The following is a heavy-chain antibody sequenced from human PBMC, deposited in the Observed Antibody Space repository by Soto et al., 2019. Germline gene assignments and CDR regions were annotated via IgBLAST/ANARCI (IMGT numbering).Heavy chain of an antibody. CDR2: IWYDGSNK. CDR1: GFTFSSYG. J-gene: IGHJ4*02. V-gene: IGHV3-33*01. Sequence: LRLSCAASGFTFSSYGMHWVRQAPGKGLEWVAVIWYDGSNKYYADSVKGRFTISRDNSKNTLYLQMNSLRAEDTAVYYCAGGTMVRGVSVAYWGQGTLVTVSS. D-gene: IGHD3-10*01. CDR3: AGGTMVRGVSVAY.